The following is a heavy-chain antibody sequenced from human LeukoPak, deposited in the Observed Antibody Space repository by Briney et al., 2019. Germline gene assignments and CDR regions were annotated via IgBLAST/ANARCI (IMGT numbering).Heavy chain of an antibody. CDR1: DGSIINYY. CDR3: ARGQLVLDY. D-gene: IGHD6-6*01. J-gene: IGHJ4*02. Sequence: SETLSLTCTVSDGSIINYYWTWIRQPAGKGLEWIGRIFATGSTNCNPSLKSRVTLSVDTSKHQFSLKLSSVTAADTAVYYCARGQLVLDYWGQXTLVTVSS. CDR2: IFATGST. V-gene: IGHV4-4*07.